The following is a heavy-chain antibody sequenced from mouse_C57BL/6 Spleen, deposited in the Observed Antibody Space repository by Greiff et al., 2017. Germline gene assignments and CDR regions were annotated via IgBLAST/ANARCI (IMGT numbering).Heavy chain of an antibody. CDR1: GYTFTSYW. V-gene: IGHV1-52*01. CDR2: IDPSDSET. J-gene: IGHJ2*01. Sequence: VQLQQSGAELVRPGSSVKLSCKASGYTFTSYWMHWVKQRPIQGLEWIGNIDPSDSETHYNQKFKDKATLTVDKSSSTAYMQLSSLTSEDSAVYYCARGREYAPYFDYWGQGTTLTVSS. D-gene: IGHD5-1*01. CDR3: ARGREYAPYFDY.